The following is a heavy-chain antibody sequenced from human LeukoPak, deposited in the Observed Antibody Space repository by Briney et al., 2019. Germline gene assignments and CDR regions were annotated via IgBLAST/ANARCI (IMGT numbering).Heavy chain of an antibody. CDR3: ARDFGTTVTTFGAVDI. V-gene: IGHV3-33*01. CDR1: GFTFSHYD. D-gene: IGHD4-17*01. J-gene: IGHJ3*02. CDR2: IWDDGNKK. Sequence: PGGSLRLSCAASGFTFSHYDMHWVRQAPGKGLEWVALIWDDGNKKSHADTVKRRFTISRDNSKNTLYLQMNSLRVEDTAVYYCARDFGTTVTTFGAVDIWGQGTKVIVSS.